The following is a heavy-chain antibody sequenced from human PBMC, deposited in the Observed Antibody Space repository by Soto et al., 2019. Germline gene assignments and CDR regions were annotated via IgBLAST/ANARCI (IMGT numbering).Heavy chain of an antibody. Sequence: QVQLQESGPGLVKPSGTLSLTCAVSSGSISTSNWWSWVRQPPGKGLEWIGEVYQSGSTNYNPSFKSRVAMSVDKSKNQFSLKLHSVTAAYTALYYCARTSTSVTRFEYWGQGSLVTVSS. CDR3: ARTSTSVTRFEY. J-gene: IGHJ4*02. CDR2: VYQSGST. CDR1: SGSISTSNW. D-gene: IGHD2-2*01. V-gene: IGHV4-4*02.